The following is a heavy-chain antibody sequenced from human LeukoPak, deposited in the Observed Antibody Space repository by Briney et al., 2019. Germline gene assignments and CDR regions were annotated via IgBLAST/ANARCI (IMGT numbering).Heavy chain of an antibody. Sequence: PSETLSLTCTVSGGSISSSSYYWGWIRQPPGKGLEWIGSIYYSGSTYYNPSLKSRVAISVDTSKNQFSLKLSSVTAADTAVYYCASLSSGWYGPFDYWGQGTLVTVSS. CDR3: ASLSSGWYGPFDY. J-gene: IGHJ4*02. V-gene: IGHV4-39*07. D-gene: IGHD6-19*01. CDR2: IYYSGST. CDR1: GGSISSSSYY.